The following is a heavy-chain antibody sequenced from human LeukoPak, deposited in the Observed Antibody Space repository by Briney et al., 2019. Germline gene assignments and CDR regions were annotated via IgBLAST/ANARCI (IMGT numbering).Heavy chain of an antibody. D-gene: IGHD4-23*01. CDR1: GGSISSYY. CDR3: ARGSDYGGNSGDY. CDR2: IYYSGST. Sequence: SETLSLTCTVSGGSISSYYWSWIRQPPGKGLEWIGYIYYSGSTNYNPSLKSRVTISVDTSKNQFSLKLSSVTAADTAVYYCARGSDYGGNSGDYWGQGTLVTVSS. J-gene: IGHJ4*02. V-gene: IGHV4-59*01.